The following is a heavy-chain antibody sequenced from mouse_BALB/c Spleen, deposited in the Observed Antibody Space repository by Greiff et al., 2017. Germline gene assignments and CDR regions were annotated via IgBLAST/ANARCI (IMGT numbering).Heavy chain of an antibody. CDR1: GYSITSGYY. Sequence: EVKLQESGPGLVKPSQSLSLTCSVTGYSITSGYYWNWIRQFPGNKLEWMGYISYDGSNNYNPSLKNRISITRDTSKNQFFLKLNSVTTEDTATYYCARVGYYGSSYLDYWGQGTTLTVSS. D-gene: IGHD1-1*01. J-gene: IGHJ2*01. CDR2: ISYDGSN. V-gene: IGHV3-6*02. CDR3: ARVGYYGSSYLDY.